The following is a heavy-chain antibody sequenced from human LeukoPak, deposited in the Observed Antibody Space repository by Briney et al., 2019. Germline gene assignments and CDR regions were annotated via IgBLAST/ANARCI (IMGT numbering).Heavy chain of an antibody. D-gene: IGHD6-19*01. CDR3: ATLAVAGPY. CDR1: GGPFSGYY. J-gene: IGHJ4*02. V-gene: IGHV4-34*01. Sequence: SETLSLTCAVYGGPFSGYYWSWIRQPPGKGLEWIGEINHSGSTNYNPPLKSRVTISVDTSKNQFSLKLSSVTAADTAVYYCATLAVAGPYWGQGTLVTVSS. CDR2: INHSGST.